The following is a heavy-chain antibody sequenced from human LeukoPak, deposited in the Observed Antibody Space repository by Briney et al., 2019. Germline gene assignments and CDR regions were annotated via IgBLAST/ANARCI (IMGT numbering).Heavy chain of an antibody. CDR2: IYYSGST. J-gene: IGHJ4*02. D-gene: IGHD4-17*01. Sequence: SETLSLTCTVSGGSISSYYWSWIRQPPGKGLEWIGYIYYSGSTNYNPSLKSRVTISVDTSKNQFSLKLSSVTAADTAVYYCARGRAYGDYVFDYWGQGTLVTVSS. CDR1: GGSISSYY. CDR3: ARGRAYGDYVFDY. V-gene: IGHV4-59*01.